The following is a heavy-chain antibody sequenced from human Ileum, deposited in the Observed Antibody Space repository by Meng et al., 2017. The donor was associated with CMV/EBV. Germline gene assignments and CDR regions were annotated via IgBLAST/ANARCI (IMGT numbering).Heavy chain of an antibody. CDR2: ISGSGGST. D-gene: IGHD3-3*01. CDR3: AKFPNYDFWSGPGYFAY. Sequence: GESLKISCAASGFTFSSYAMSWVRQAPGKGLEWVSAISGSGGSTYYADSVKGRFTISRDNSKNTLYLQMNSLRAEDTAVYYCAKFPNYDFWSGPGYFAYWGQGTLVTVSS. V-gene: IGHV3-23*01. CDR1: GFTFSSYA. J-gene: IGHJ4*02.